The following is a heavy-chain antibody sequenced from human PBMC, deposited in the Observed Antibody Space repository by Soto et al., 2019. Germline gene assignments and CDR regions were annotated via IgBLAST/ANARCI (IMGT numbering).Heavy chain of an antibody. J-gene: IGHJ4*02. D-gene: IGHD3-22*01. V-gene: IGHV3-7*01. CDR1: GFTFSSYW. Sequence: GGSLRLSCAASGFTFSSYWMSWVRQAPGKGLEWVANIKQDGSEKYYVDSVKGRFTISRDNAKNSLYLQMNSLRAEDTAVYYCARPTGDSSGYYPADYWGQGTLVTVSS. CDR3: ARPTGDSSGYYPADY. CDR2: IKQDGSEK.